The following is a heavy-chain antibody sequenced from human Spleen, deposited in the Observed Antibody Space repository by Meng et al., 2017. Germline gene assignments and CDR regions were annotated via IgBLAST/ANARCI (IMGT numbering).Heavy chain of an antibody. V-gene: IGHV1-2*06. D-gene: IGHD5-18*01. CDR2: INPNSGGS. J-gene: IGHJ4*02. Sequence: ASVKVSCKASGYSFTGFYIHWVRQAPGQGLEWMGLINPNSGGSNYAQKFQGRVTMTVDTSISTAYMELSRLRSDDTAVYFCARGAYSYVLEGPVDFWGQGTLVTVSS. CDR3: ARGAYSYVLEGPVDF. CDR1: GYSFTGFY.